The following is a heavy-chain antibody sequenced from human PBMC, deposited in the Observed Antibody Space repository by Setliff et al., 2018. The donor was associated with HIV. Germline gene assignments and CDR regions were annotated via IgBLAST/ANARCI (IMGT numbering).Heavy chain of an antibody. CDR3: ARGYASGYDAYGY. Sequence: SETLSLTCAVYGGSFNDYYWSWIRQPPGKGLEWIGEIIHSGSINYNPSLKGRVTISVDTYNNQFSLNMNSVNAADTAVYYCARGYASGYDAYGYWGQGALVTVYS. J-gene: IGHJ4*02. D-gene: IGHD5-12*01. CDR1: GGSFNDYY. V-gene: IGHV4-34*01. CDR2: IIHSGSI.